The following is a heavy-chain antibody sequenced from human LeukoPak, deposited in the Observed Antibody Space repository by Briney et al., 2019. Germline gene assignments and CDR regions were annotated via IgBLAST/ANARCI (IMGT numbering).Heavy chain of an antibody. CDR3: ARVAAGGSRAFDI. V-gene: IGHV3-74*03. CDR1: GFTFSSYW. J-gene: IGHJ3*02. Sequence: GGSLRLSCAASGFTFSSYWVHWIRQAPGKGLVWVSRIYGDGSSTAYADSVKGRFTISRDNSKSTLYLQTNSLRAEYTAVYYCARVAAGGSRAFDIWGQGTMVTVSS. D-gene: IGHD3-10*01. CDR2: IYGDGSST.